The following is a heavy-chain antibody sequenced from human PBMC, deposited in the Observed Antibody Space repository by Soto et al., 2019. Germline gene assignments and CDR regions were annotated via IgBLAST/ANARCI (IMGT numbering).Heavy chain of an antibody. Sequence: HPGGSMGLSCAASGFTFSNYAMSWVRQAQGKGLEWVSAISGGGGTTYYAASVKGRFTISRDNFKNTLYLQMSSLRAEDTAVYYCASKVTTPASYYGMDVWGQGTTVTVSS. D-gene: IGHD4-17*01. CDR3: ASKVTTPASYYGMDV. CDR1: GFTFSNYA. V-gene: IGHV3-23*01. CDR2: ISGGGGTT. J-gene: IGHJ6*02.